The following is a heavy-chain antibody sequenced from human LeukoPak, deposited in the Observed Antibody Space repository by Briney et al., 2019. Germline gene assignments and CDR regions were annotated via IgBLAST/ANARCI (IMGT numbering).Heavy chain of an antibody. CDR2: MNPNSGNT. J-gene: IGHJ4*02. Sequence: ASVKVSCKASGYTFTSYDIDWVRQATGQGLEWMGWMNPNSGNTGYAQKFQGRVTMTRNTSISTAYMELSSLRSEETAVYYCARVGGDTVTNRYWGQGTLVTVSS. D-gene: IGHD4-17*01. V-gene: IGHV1-8*01. CDR3: ARVGGDTVTNRY. CDR1: GYTFTSYD.